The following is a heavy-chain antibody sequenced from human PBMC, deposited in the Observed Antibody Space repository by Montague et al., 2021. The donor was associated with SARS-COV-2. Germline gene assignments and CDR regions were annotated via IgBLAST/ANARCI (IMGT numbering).Heavy chain of an antibody. CDR3: AKEFGSGSINLTY. D-gene: IGHD3-10*01. Sequence: SETLSLTCTVSGDSIRNYFWSWIRQPPGKGLEWIGYIYYYGNTHYNPSLKSRATISIDTSRNLFSLQLRSVTAADTAVYFCAKEFGSGSINLTYWGQGVLVTVFS. V-gene: IGHV4-59*01. J-gene: IGHJ4*02. CDR2: IYYYGNT. CDR1: GDSIRNYF.